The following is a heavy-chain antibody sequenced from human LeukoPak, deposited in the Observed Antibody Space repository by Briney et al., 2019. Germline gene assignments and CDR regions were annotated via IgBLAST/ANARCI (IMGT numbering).Heavy chain of an antibody. CDR1: GYTFTSYA. Sequence: ASVKVSCKASGYTFTSYAMNWVRQAPGQGLEWMGWINTNTGNPTYAQGFTGRFVFSLDTSVSTAYLQISSLKAEDTAVYYCARVGLERFLEWLPLYYYHGMDVWGQGTTVTVSS. CDR2: INTNTGNP. V-gene: IGHV7-4-1*02. J-gene: IGHJ6*02. CDR3: ARVGLERFLEWLPLYYYHGMDV. D-gene: IGHD3-3*01.